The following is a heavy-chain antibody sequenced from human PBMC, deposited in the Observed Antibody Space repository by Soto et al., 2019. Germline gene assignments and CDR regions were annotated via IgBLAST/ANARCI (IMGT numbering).Heavy chain of an antibody. J-gene: IGHJ4*02. Sequence: PAETLSLTWAVSGGSFSGYYWSWIRQPPGKGLEWIGEIYHSGSTNYNPSLKSRVTISVDKSKNQFSLKVSSVTAADTAVYYCARGNTGYYYEAFDYWGQGTLVTVSS. D-gene: IGHD3-22*01. CDR2: IYHSGST. CDR3: ARGNTGYYYEAFDY. V-gene: IGHV4-34*01. CDR1: GGSFSGYY.